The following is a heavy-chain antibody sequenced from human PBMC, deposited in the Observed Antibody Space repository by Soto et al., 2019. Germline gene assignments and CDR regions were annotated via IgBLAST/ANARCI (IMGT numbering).Heavy chain of an antibody. D-gene: IGHD6-19*01. CDR2: IDPSDSYT. Sequence: PGESLKISCKGSGYSFTSYWISWSRQMPGKGLEWMGRIDPSDSYTNYSPSFQCHVTISADKSISTAYLQWSSLEASDTAMYYCAGSIAVAGTRRRNYGTDLWGQGTTVTVSS. CDR1: GYSFTSYW. V-gene: IGHV5-10-1*01. J-gene: IGHJ6*02. CDR3: AGSIAVAGTRRRNYGTDL.